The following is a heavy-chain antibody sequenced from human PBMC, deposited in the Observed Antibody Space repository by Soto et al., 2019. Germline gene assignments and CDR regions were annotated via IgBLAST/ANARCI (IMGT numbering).Heavy chain of an antibody. V-gene: IGHV3-23*01. CDR2: ISGTGQTT. J-gene: IGHJ4*02. CDR3: AKSRGDSWNTYFFDY. CDR1: GFTFDSYS. D-gene: IGHD2-21*01. Sequence: EVQLLESGGGSVQPGGSLMRSCAASGFTFDSYSLSWVRQAPGKGLEWVSGISGTGQTTHYGDSVKGRFIISRDNFRNTLYLQMNSLRAEDTAVYFCAKSRGDSWNTYFFDYWGRGALVTVSS.